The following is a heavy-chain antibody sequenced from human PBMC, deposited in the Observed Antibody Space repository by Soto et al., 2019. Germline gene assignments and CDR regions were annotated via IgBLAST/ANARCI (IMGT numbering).Heavy chain of an antibody. J-gene: IGHJ6*02. CDR2: IYSGGST. V-gene: IGHV3-53*01. CDR3: ARASLYYYYGMDV. CDR1: GFTVSSNY. Sequence: GSLRLSCAASGFTVSSNYMSWVRQAPGKGLEWVSVIYSGGSTYYADSVKGRFTISRDNSKNTLYLQMNSLRAEDTAVYYCARASLYYYYGMDVWGQGTTVTVSS.